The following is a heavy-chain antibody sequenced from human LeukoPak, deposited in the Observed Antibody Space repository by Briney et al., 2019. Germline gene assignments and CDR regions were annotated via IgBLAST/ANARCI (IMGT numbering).Heavy chain of an antibody. D-gene: IGHD2-15*01. CDR1: GGSFSGYY. Sequence: SETLSLTCAVYGGSFSGYYWSWIRQPPGKGLEWIGEINHSGSTNYNPSLESRVTISVDTSKNQFSLKLSSVTAADTAVYYCARRKGGGAEGFDYWGQGTLVTVSS. CDR2: INHSGST. J-gene: IGHJ4*02. CDR3: ARRKGGGAEGFDY. V-gene: IGHV4-34*01.